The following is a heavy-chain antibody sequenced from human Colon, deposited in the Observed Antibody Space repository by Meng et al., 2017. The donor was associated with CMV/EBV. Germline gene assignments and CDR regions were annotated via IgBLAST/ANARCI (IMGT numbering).Heavy chain of an antibody. CDR2: IYPGDSDA. Sequence: KVSCKGSGYSFTSYWIGWVRQMTGKGLEWMGIIYPGDSDARYSPSFQGQVTISADKSISTAYLQWSSLKASDTAMYYCARSSTSSPYYYYYGMDVWGQGTTVTVSS. CDR1: GYSFTSYW. D-gene: IGHD2-2*01. V-gene: IGHV5-51*01. CDR3: ARSSTSSPYYYYYGMDV. J-gene: IGHJ6*02.